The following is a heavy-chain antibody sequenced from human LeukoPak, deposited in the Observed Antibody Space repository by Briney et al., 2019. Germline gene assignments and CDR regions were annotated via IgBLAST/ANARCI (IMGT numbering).Heavy chain of an antibody. J-gene: IGHJ4*02. D-gene: IGHD6-19*01. Sequence: PGASLRLSCAASGFSFRDYAMYWVPQAPGKGLEWVAVISNDGSNIYYADCVKGRFTISRDNSKNTMYLQMNGLRAEDTAMYYCAREGMTVPATRLYYFDHWGQGTLVTVSS. CDR3: AREGMTVPATRLYYFDH. CDR1: GFSFRDYA. CDR2: ISNDGSNI. V-gene: IGHV3-30-3*01.